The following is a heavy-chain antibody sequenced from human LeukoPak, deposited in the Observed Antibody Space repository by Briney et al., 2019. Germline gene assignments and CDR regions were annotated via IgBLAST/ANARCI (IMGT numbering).Heavy chain of an antibody. CDR1: GYTLTELS. D-gene: IGHD3-16*02. J-gene: IGHJ5*02. CDR2: FDPEDGET. CDR3: ATPPRDYVWGSYRYTDWFDP. Sequence: GASVKVSCKVSGYTLTELSMHWVRQAPGKGLEWMGGFDPEDGETIYAQKFQGRVTNTEDTSTDTAYMELSSLRSEDTAVYYCATPPRDYVWGSYRYTDWFDPWGQGTLVTVSS. V-gene: IGHV1-24*01.